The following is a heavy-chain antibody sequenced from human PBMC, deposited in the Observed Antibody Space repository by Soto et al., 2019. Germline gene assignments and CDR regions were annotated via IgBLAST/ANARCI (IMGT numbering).Heavy chain of an antibody. Sequence: PGGSLRLSCAASRFTFSNYWMSWVRQAPGKGLEWVANIKQDGSEKYNVYSVKGRFTISRNNAKHSLYLQMNSRRPEDTAVHYGAREPTSLAYWRQGTLDAVFS. V-gene: IGHV3-7*01. CDR1: RFTFSNYW. J-gene: IGHJ4*02. CDR3: AREPTSLAY. CDR2: IKQDGSEK.